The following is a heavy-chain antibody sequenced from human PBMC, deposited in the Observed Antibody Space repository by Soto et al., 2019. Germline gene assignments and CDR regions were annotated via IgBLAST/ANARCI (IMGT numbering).Heavy chain of an antibody. CDR3: AKNFVGGSYHEGYFDD. V-gene: IGHV3-23*05. CDR1: GFTFSVYA. Sequence: EVQLLESGGGLVQPGGSLSLSCAASGFTFSVYAMSWVRQAPGKGPQWVAAVDGRGTSAYYADSVEGRFTISRDNSKNTVSLQMSSLRAEDTAVYYCAKNFVGGSYHEGYFDDWGQGTRVTVSS. CDR2: VDGRGTSA. D-gene: IGHD3-16*02. J-gene: IGHJ4*02.